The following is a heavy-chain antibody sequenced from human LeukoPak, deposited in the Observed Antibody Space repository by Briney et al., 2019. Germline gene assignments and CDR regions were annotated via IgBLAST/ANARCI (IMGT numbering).Heavy chain of an antibody. V-gene: IGHV1-8*01. CDR1: GYPFTSYN. J-gene: IGHJ1*01. CDR2: MNTNSGNT. D-gene: IGHD3-3*01. Sequence: ASVKVSCKASGYPFTSYNVNWVRQATGQGLEWMGWMNTNSGNTGYSQNFQGRVTMTRDTSISTAYMELSSLMSEDTAVYYSARGLPKAVFGMVIEDWGQGTLVTVSS. CDR3: ARGLPKAVFGMVIED.